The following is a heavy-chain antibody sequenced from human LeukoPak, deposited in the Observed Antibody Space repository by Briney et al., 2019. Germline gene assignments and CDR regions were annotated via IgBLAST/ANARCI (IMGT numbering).Heavy chain of an antibody. CDR3: ARHLRYSGYDTPGDY. V-gene: IGHV1-46*01. Sequence: ASVKVSCKASGYTFTRYYMHWVRQAPGQGLEWMGIINPSGGSTSYAQKFQGRVTMTRGMSTSTVYMELSSLRSEDTAMYYCARHLRYSGYDTPGDYWGQGTLVTVSS. D-gene: IGHD5-12*01. CDR1: GYTFTRYY. J-gene: IGHJ4*02. CDR2: INPSGGST.